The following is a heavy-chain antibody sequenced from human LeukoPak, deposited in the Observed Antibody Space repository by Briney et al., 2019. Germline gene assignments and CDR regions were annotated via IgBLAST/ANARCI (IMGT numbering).Heavy chain of an antibody. CDR3: ARGRAYNYGYNY. CDR1: GGSISSGDYY. J-gene: IGHJ4*02. V-gene: IGHV4-30-4*01. D-gene: IGHD5-18*01. Sequence: SQTLSLTCTVSGGSISSGDYYWSWIRQPPGKGLEWIGYIYYSGSTYYNPSLKSRVTISVDTSKNQFSLKLSSVTAAETAVYYCARGRAYNYGYNYWGQGTLVTVSS. CDR2: IYYSGST.